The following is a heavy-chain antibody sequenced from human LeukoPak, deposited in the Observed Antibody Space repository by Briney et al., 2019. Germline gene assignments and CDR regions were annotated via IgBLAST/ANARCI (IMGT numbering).Heavy chain of an antibody. D-gene: IGHD2-15*01. Sequence: GGSLRLSCVVSVITLSDYGMSWVRQAPGKGLEWVAGISDRGGSTNYADSVKGRFTISRDNPKNTLYLQMNSLRSEDTAVYFCAKRGVVIRAVLVVGFHKEAYYFDSWGQGALVTVSS. V-gene: IGHV3-23*01. CDR3: AKRGVVIRAVLVVGFHKEAYYFDS. CDR1: VITLSDYG. J-gene: IGHJ4*02. CDR2: ISDRGGST.